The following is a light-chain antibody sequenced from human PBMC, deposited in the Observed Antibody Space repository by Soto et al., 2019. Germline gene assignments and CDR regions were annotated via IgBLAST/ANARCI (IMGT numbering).Light chain of an antibody. CDR2: GAS. CDR3: QQYGSSPPWT. CDR1: QSVSSSY. J-gene: IGKJ1*01. V-gene: IGKV3-20*01. Sequence: EIVLTQSPGTLSLSPGERATLSSRAIQSVSSSYLAWYQQKPGQAPRLLIYGASSRATGIPDRFSGSGSGTDFTLTISRLEPEDFAVYYCQQYGSSPPWTFGQGTKVDIK.